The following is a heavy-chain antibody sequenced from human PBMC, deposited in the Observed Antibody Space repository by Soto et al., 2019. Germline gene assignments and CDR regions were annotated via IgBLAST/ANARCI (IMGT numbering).Heavy chain of an antibody. CDR2: IYSGGYT. CDR3: ATTRGGGGY. Sequence: EVQLVESGGGLIQPGGSLRLSCAVSGFTVSNNYMSWVRQAPGKGLEGVSVIYSGGYTAYGDSVKGRFTISRDNSKNQLYLKRNARGAADTAVYYGATTRGGGGYWGQGTLVTVSS. J-gene: IGHJ4*02. V-gene: IGHV3-53*01. CDR1: GFTVSNNY. D-gene: IGHD3-10*01.